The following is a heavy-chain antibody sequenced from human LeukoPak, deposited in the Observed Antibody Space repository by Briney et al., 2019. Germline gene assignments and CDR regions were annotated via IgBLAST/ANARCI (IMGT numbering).Heavy chain of an antibody. CDR2: FSGGST. CDR3: ARARMDGYSYGKYYFDY. CDR1: GFTVSSNE. D-gene: IGHD5-18*01. J-gene: IGHJ4*02. Sequence: PGGSLRLSCAASGFTVSSNEMSWVRQAPGKGLEWVSSFSGGSTYYADSVKGRFTISRDNSKNTLYLQMNSLRAEDTAVYYCARARMDGYSYGKYYFDYWGQGTLVTVSS. V-gene: IGHV3-38-3*01.